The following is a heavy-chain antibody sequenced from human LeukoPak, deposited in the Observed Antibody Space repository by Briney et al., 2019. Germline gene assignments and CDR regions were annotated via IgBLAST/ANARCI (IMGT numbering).Heavy chain of an antibody. CDR3: ARGGLEMATTDYYYYGMDV. D-gene: IGHD5-24*01. CDR1: GGSISSYY. V-gene: IGHV4-4*07. CDR2: IYTSGST. Sequence: SETLSLTCTVSGGSISSYYRSWIRQPAGKGLEWIGRIYTSGSTNYNPSLKSRVTMSADTSKNQFSLKLSSVTAADTAVYYCARGGLEMATTDYYYYGMDVWGQGTTVTVSS. J-gene: IGHJ6*02.